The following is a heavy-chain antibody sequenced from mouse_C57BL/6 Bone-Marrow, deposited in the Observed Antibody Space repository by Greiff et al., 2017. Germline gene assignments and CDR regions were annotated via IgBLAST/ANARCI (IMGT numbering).Heavy chain of an antibody. D-gene: IGHD3-3*01. CDR3: ARFGLGSDY. CDR2: IDPSDSYT. Sequence: QVQLKQPGAELVKPGASVKLSCKASGYTFTSYWMQWVKQRPGQGLGWIGEIDPSDSYTNYNQKFKGKATLTVDTSSSTAYMQLSSLTSEDSAVYYCARFGLGSDYWGQGTTLTVSS. J-gene: IGHJ2*01. V-gene: IGHV1-50*01. CDR1: GYTFTSYW.